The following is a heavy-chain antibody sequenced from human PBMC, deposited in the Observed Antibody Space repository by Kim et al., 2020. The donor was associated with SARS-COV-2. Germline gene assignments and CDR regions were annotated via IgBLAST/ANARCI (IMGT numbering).Heavy chain of an antibody. J-gene: IGHJ6*02. D-gene: IGHD2-2*01. Sequence: GGSLRLSCAASGFTFSSYGMHWVRQAPGKGLEWVAVISYDGSNKYYADSVKGRFTISRDNSKNTLYLQMNSLRAEDTAVYYCAKDLADIVVVPAAMGGMDVWGQGTTVTVSS. CDR1: GFTFSSYG. V-gene: IGHV3-30*18. CDR2: ISYDGSNK. CDR3: AKDLADIVVVPAAMGGMDV.